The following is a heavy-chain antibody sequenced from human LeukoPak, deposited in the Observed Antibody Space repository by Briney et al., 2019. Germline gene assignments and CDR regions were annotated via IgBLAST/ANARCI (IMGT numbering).Heavy chain of an antibody. CDR3: AIRSTGKRGENDY. D-gene: IGHD2-8*02. Sequence: SETLSLTCAVSGGSISSSNWWSWVRQPPGKGLEWIGEIYHSGSTNYNPSLKSRVTISVDKSKNQFSLKLSSVTAADTAVYYCAIRSTGKRGENDYWGQGTLVTVSS. CDR2: IYHSGST. CDR1: GGSISSSNW. J-gene: IGHJ4*02. V-gene: IGHV4-4*02.